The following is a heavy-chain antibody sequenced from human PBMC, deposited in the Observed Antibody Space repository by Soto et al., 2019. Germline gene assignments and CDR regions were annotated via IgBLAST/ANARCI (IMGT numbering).Heavy chain of an antibody. V-gene: IGHV3-21*03. CDR2: ISSSSSYV. Sequence: EVQLVESGGGLVKPGGSLRLSCAASGFTFSSYSMNWVRQAPGKGLEWVSSISSSSSYVYYADSVKGRFTISRDNAKNSLYLRMNSLRAEDTAVYYCARDRHETTALAPYNWFESWGQGTLVTVSS. CDR1: GFTFSSYS. J-gene: IGHJ5*01. CDR3: ARDRHETTALAPYNWFES. D-gene: IGHD1-1*01.